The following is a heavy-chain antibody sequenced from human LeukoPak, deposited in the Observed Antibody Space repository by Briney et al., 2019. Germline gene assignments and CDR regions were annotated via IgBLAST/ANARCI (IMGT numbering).Heavy chain of an antibody. D-gene: IGHD5-24*01. CDR2: IYPGDSDT. Sequence: GEPMKISCKGSGYSFTSYWIGWVRQMPRKGLEWMGIIYPGDSDTRYSPSFQGQVTISPDKSITTAYLQWSSLKASDTAMYYCARREDGYNLTLFDYWGQGTLVTVSS. CDR3: ARREDGYNLTLFDY. CDR1: GYSFTSYW. J-gene: IGHJ4*02. V-gene: IGHV5-51*01.